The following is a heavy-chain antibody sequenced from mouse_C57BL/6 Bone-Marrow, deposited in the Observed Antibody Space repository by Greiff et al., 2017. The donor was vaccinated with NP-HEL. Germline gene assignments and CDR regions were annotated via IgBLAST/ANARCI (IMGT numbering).Heavy chain of an antibody. CDR1: GYTFTSYW. CDR3: ARLLLGFAY. CDR2: IHPNSGST. D-gene: IGHD1-1*01. J-gene: IGHJ3*01. Sequence: QVHVKQPGAELVKPGASVKLSCKASGYTFTSYWMHWVKQRPGQGLEWIGMIHPNSGSTNYNEKFKSKATLTVDKSSSTAYMQLSSLTSEDSAVYYCARLLLGFAYWGQGTLVTVSA. V-gene: IGHV1-64*01.